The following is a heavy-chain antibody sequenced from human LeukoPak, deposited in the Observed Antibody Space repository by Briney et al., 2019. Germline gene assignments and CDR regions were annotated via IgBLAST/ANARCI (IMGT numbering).Heavy chain of an antibody. CDR1: GFTFYDYA. CDR3: VKDVGSQAHNAFDI. V-gene: IGHV3-9*01. Sequence: GGSLRLSCAASGFTFYDYAMHWVRQAPGKGLEWVSGISWSSGSIVYADSVKGRFTISRDNAKNSLYLQMNSLRAEDTALYYCVKDVGSQAHNAFDIWGQGTMVTVSS. D-gene: IGHD1-26*01. CDR2: ISWSSGSI. J-gene: IGHJ3*02.